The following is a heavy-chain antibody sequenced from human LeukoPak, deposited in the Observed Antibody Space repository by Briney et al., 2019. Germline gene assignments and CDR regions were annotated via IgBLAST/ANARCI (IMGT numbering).Heavy chain of an antibody. CDR3: ARDFGGHRSSGWYLWFDP. CDR2: IIPIFGIS. Sequence: SVKVSCTASGGTFSSYAISWVRQAPGQGLEWMGRIIPIFGISNYAQKFQGRVTITADKSTSTAYMELSSLRSEDTAVYYCARDFGGHRSSGWYLWFDPWGQGTLVTVSS. J-gene: IGHJ5*02. V-gene: IGHV1-69*04. CDR1: GGTFSSYA. D-gene: IGHD6-19*01.